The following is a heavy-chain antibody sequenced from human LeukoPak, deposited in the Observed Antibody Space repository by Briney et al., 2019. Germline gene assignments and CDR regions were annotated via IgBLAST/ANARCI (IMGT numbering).Heavy chain of an antibody. D-gene: IGHD3-22*01. CDR3: SRGLDSRKLGY. J-gene: IGHJ4*02. CDR2: IHPSGML. CDR1: GASFNSDDQY. V-gene: IGHV4-31*03. Sequence: SETLSLTCTVSGASFNSDDQYWNWIRQSPGKGLEWIGSIHPSGMLYNSPSLESRVTMSRDTSKNQFSLNLNSVTAADAAVYFCSRGLDSRKLGYWGQGILVTVSS.